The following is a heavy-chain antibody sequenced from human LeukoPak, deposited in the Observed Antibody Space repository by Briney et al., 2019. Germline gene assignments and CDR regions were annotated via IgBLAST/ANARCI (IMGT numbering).Heavy chain of an antibody. J-gene: IGHJ4*02. Sequence: PSETLSLTCIVSGGSITSSSNCWGWIRQPPGKGLEWIGSIYHSGSNYYNPSLKSRVTITVAPTKNQFSLNLGSVTAADTAVYYWARGVARSSKCHFSYYFDYWGQGTLVTVSS. V-gene: IGHV4-39*07. CDR1: GGSITSSSNC. CDR3: ARGVARSSKCHFSYYFDY. CDR2: IYHSGSN. D-gene: IGHD6-6*01.